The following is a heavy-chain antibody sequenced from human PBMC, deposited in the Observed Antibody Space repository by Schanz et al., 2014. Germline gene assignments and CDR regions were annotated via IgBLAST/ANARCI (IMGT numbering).Heavy chain of an antibody. CDR1: GYTFTSYG. V-gene: IGHV1-46*01. CDR3: ARDNGRIPAANSFDY. J-gene: IGHJ4*02. D-gene: IGHD1-26*01. Sequence: QVQLVQSGAEVKKPGASVKVSCKASGYTFTSYGISWVRQAPGQGLEWMGIVNPSVRGTHFAREFQGRVTVTSDTSTSTVYMELRNLRSDDTAVYFCARDNGRIPAANSFDYWGQGTRVTVSS. CDR2: VNPSVRGT.